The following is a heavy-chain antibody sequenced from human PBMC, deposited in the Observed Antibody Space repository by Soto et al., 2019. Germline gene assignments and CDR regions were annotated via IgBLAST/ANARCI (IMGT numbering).Heavy chain of an antibody. V-gene: IGHV3-48*02. J-gene: IGHJ5*02. D-gene: IGHD5-12*01. CDR3: ARDVSGLNWFDP. CDR1: GFTFSSYS. CDR2: ISSSSSTI. Sequence: EVQLVESGGGLVQPGGSLRLSCAASGFTFSSYSMNWVRQAPGKGLEWVSYISSSSSTIYYAESVKGRFTISRDNAKNSLSLQMNSLRDEDTAVYYCARDVSGLNWFDPWGQGTLVTVSS.